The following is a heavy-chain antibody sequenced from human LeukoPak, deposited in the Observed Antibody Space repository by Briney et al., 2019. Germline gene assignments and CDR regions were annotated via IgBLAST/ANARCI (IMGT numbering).Heavy chain of an antibody. D-gene: IGHD6-19*01. Sequence: GASVKVSCKASGYTFTSYGISWVRQAPGQGLEWMGWINPNSGGTNYAQKFQGRVTMTRDTSISTAYMELSRLRSDDTAVYYCAIDNSSGWQTLFDPWGQGTLVTVSS. V-gene: IGHV1-2*02. CDR3: AIDNSSGWQTLFDP. CDR1: GYTFTSYG. J-gene: IGHJ5*02. CDR2: INPNSGGT.